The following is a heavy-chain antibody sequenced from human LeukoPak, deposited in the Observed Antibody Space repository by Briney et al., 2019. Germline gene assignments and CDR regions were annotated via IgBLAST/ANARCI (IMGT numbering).Heavy chain of an antibody. CDR2: INADNSNT. CDR3: ARNSTSWYYFGY. V-gene: IGHV1-3*03. D-gene: IGHD2/OR15-2a*01. Sequence: ASVKVSCKASGYAFTNYAIHWVRQAPGQRLEWMGWINADNSNTKYSQEFQGRVTITRDTSASTAYMELSSLRSEDMAVYYCARNSTSWYYFGYWGQGTLVTVSS. J-gene: IGHJ4*02. CDR1: GYAFTNYA.